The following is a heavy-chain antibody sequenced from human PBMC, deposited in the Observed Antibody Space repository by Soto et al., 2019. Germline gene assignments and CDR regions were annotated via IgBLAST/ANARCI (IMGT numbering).Heavy chain of an antibody. J-gene: IGHJ4*02. CDR3: ARTLYSGYDRWYYFDY. Sequence: SGPTLVNPTQTLTLTCTFSGFSLSTSGVGVGWIRQPPGKALEWLARIDWDDDKYYSTSLKTRLTISKDTSKNQVVLTMTNMDPVDTATYYCARTLYSGYDRWYYFDYWGQGTLVTVSS. CDR2: IDWDDDK. D-gene: IGHD5-12*01. V-gene: IGHV2-70*11. CDR1: GFSLSTSGVG.